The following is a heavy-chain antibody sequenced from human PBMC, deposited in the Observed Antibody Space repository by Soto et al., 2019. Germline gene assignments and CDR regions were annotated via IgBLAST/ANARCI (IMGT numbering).Heavy chain of an antibody. CDR1: GGTFSSYT. J-gene: IGHJ4*02. D-gene: IGHD2-2*01. V-gene: IGHV1-69*02. Sequence: QVQLVQSGAEVKKPGSSVKVSCKASGGTFSSYTISWVRQAPGQGLEWMGRIIPILGIANYAQKFRGRVTITADKSTSTAYMELSSLRSEDTAVYYCARGYCSSTSCYGVDYWGQGTLVTVSS. CDR2: IIPILGIA. CDR3: ARGYCSSTSCYGVDY.